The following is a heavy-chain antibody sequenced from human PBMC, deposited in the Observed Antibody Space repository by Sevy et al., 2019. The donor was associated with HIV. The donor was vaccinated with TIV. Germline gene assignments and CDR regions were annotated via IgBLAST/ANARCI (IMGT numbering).Heavy chain of an antibody. J-gene: IGHJ6*02. CDR3: ARGRATGGPYYDFWSGSRSYYYGMDV. CDR1: GGSISSYY. CDR2: IYYSGST. Sequence: SETLSLTCTVSGGSISSYYWSWIRQPPGKGLEWIGYIYYSGSTNYNPSLKSRVTISVDTSKNQFSLKLSSVTAADTAGYYCARGRATGGPYYDFWSGSRSYYYGMDVWGQGTTVTVSS. D-gene: IGHD3-3*01. V-gene: IGHV4-59*01.